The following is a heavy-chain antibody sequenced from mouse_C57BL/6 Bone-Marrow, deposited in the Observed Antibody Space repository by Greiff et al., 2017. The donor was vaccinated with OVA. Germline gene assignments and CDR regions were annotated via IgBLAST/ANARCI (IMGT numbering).Heavy chain of an antibody. CDR2: ISGGGGNT. CDR1: GFTLSSYT. CDR3: ASQEVADY. D-gene: IGHD1-1*01. J-gene: IGHJ2*01. Sequence: EVMLVESGGGLVKPGGSLKLSCAASGFTLSSYTMSWVRQTPEKRLEWVATISGGGGNTYYPDSVKGRFTISRDNAKNTLYLQMSSLRSEDTALYYCASQEVADYWGQGTTLTVSS. V-gene: IGHV5-9*01.